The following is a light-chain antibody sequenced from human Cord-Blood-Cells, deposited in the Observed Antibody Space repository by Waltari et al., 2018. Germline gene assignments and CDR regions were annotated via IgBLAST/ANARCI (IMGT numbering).Light chain of an antibody. V-gene: IGKV3-15*01. CDR1: LSVSSN. CDR3: QQYNNWPPIT. CDR2: GAS. Sequence: EIVMTQSPATLSVPPAEIATLSCRASLSVSSNFAWYQQKPGQAPRLLIYGASTRATGIPARFSGSGSGTEFTLTISSLQSEDFAVYYCQQYNNWPPITFGQGTRLEIK. J-gene: IGKJ5*01.